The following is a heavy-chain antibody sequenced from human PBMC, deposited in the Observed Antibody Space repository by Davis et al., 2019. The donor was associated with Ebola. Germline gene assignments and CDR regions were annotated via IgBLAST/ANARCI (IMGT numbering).Heavy chain of an antibody. CDR1: GDSMTIGGYS. CDR3: AREGFGDYKNWFDP. CDR2: ILHTGST. V-gene: IGHV4-30-2*01. Sequence: MPSETLSLTCAVSGDSMTIGGYSWSWIRQPPGRGLEWIGYILHTGSTHYSPSLKSRVTMSVDRPKNHFSLRLSSVTAADTAVYYCAREGFGDYKNWFDPWGQGILVTVSS. J-gene: IGHJ5*02. D-gene: IGHD4-17*01.